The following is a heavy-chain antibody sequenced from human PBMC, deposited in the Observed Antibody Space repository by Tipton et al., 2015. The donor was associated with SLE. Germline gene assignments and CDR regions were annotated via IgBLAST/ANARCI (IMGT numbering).Heavy chain of an antibody. J-gene: IGHJ1*01. CDR2: IYYSGST. CDR3: ARLGYCTNGVCHAEYYQH. CDR1: GGSISSYY. Sequence: TPSLTCTVSGGSISSYYWSWIRQPPGKGLEWIGYIYYSGSTNYNPSLKSRVTISVDTSKNQFSLKLSSVTAADTAVYYCARLGYCTNGVCHAEYYQHWGQGTLVTVSS. D-gene: IGHD2-8*01. V-gene: IGHV4-59*12.